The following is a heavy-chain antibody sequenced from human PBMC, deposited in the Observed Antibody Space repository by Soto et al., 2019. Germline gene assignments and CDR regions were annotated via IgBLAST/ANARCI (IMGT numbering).Heavy chain of an antibody. CDR1: GFSLRTSGVG. D-gene: IGHD3-10*01. J-gene: IGHJ6*03. CDR3: AHIYYGSGIGAGYYYYYMDV. CDR2: IYWDDDK. Sequence: TLVNPTQTLTLTCTFSGFSLRTSGVGVGWIRQPPGEALEWLALIYWDDDKRYSPSLKSGLTITDDTSKDQVVLTMANMDPVDTATYYCAHIYYGSGIGAGYYYYYMDVWGKGTTVTVSS. V-gene: IGHV2-5*02.